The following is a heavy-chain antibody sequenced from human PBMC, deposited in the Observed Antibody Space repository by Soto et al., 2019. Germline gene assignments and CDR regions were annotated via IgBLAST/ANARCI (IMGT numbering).Heavy chain of an antibody. CDR1: GFTFDDNS. Sequence: GRSLRRSCAVSGFTFDDNSMNWVRQAPVMGLGWVSGMKWKIEIGYADSVKGPFTISRDNAENSLYLQMNSLRAEDTALYYCAISQDRGGRTTFIHWGQGT. CDR2: MKWKIEI. V-gene: IGHV3-9*01. CDR3: AISQDRGGRTTFIH. D-gene: IGHD3-16*01. J-gene: IGHJ4*02.